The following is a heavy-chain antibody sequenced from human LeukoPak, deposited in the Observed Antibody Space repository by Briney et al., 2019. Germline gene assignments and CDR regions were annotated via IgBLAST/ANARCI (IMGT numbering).Heavy chain of an antibody. J-gene: IGHJ4*02. D-gene: IGHD3-10*01. V-gene: IGHV3-48*03. CDR2: ISASGNPM. Sequence: GGSLTPSCEVSTLTFTTYETNCVRQAPGKGLEWISYISASGNPMFYADSVKGRFTISRDNAKNSLYLQMNSLRAEDTAIYYCAKDGGSGILYWGQGTLVTVSS. CDR3: AKDGGSGILY. CDR1: TLTFTTYE.